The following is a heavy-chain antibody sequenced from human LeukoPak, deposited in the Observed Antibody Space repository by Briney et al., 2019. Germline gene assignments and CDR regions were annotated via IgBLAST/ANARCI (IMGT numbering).Heavy chain of an antibody. V-gene: IGHV4-34*01. D-gene: IGHD4-17*01. CDR1: GFSFSSYG. CDR3: ARVGLRTVTRGFDY. Sequence: GSLRLSCAASGFSFSSYGMHWVRQAPGKGLEWMGEINHSGSTNYNPSLKSRVTISVDTSKNQFSLKLSSVTAADTAVYYCARVGLRTVTRGFDYWGQGTLVTVSS. CDR2: INHSGST. J-gene: IGHJ4*02.